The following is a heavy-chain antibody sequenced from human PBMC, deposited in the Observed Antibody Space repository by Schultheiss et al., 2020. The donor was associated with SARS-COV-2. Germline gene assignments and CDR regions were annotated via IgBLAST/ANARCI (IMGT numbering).Heavy chain of an antibody. J-gene: IGHJ5*01. Sequence: SETLSLTCTVSGGSISTYYWSWIRQPPGKGLEWIGYIYYSGSTNYNPSLKSRVTISIYTSKNQFSLKLSSVTAADTAVYYCAKVAEAVAGPYNWFDSWGQGTLVTVSS. CDR3: AKVAEAVAGPYNWFDS. CDR2: IYYSGST. V-gene: IGHV4-59*01. CDR1: GGSISTYY. D-gene: IGHD6-19*01.